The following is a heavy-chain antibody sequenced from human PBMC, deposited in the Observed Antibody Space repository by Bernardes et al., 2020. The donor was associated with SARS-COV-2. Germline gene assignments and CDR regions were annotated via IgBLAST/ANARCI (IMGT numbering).Heavy chain of an antibody. V-gene: IGHV3-13*01. D-gene: IGHD1-1*01. CDR3: ARGGTGTTYHDYGMDG. Sequence: GGSLRLSCAASGFTFSSYDMHWVRQATGKGLEWVSAIGTAGDTYYPGSVKGRFTISRENANNSLYLQLNSLRAGDTAVYYCARGGTGTTYHDYGMDGWWQETTVTFAS. J-gene: IGHJ6*01. CDR1: GFTFSSYD. CDR2: IGTAGDT.